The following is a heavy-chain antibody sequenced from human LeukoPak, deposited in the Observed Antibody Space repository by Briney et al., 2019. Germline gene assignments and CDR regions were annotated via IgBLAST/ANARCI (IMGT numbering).Heavy chain of an antibody. V-gene: IGHV4-4*07. Sequence: SETLSLTCTVSGGSISSYYWSWIRQPAGKGLEWLGRIYTSGSTNYNPSLKSRVTMSVDTSKNQFSLKLSSVTAADTAVYYCARVFGPSSSRGGDAFDIWGQGTMVTVSS. CDR3: ARVFGPSSSRGGDAFDI. CDR1: GGSISSYY. J-gene: IGHJ3*02. D-gene: IGHD6-6*01. CDR2: IYTSGST.